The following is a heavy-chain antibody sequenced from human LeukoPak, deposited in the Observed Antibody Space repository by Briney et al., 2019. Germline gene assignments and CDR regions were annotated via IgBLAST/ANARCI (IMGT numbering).Heavy chain of an antibody. CDR3: AKGFEYSSSGLLDY. D-gene: IGHD6-6*01. CDR2: ISGSGGGT. Sequence: GGSLRLSCAASGFTFSSYAMSWVRQAPGKGLEWVSAISGSGGGTYYADSVKGRFTISRDNSKNTLYLQMNSLRAEDTAVYYCAKGFEYSSSGLLDYWGQGTLVTVSS. J-gene: IGHJ4*02. CDR1: GFTFSSYA. V-gene: IGHV3-23*01.